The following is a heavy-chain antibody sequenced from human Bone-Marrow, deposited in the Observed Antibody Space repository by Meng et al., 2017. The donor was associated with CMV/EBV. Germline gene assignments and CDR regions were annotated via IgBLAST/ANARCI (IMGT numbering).Heavy chain of an antibody. Sequence: ASVKVSCKASGYTFTGYYMHWVRQAPGQGLEWMGWINPNSGGTNYAQKFQGRVTMTRDTSISTAYMELSRLRSDDTAVYYCARGGKVQGRWLQFYWAQGTLATVSS. D-gene: IGHD5-24*01. V-gene: IGHV1-2*02. CDR2: INPNSGGT. J-gene: IGHJ4*02. CDR3: ARGGKVQGRWLQFY. CDR1: GYTFTGYY.